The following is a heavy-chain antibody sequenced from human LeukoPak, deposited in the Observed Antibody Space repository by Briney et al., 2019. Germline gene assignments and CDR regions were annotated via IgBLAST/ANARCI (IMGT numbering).Heavy chain of an antibody. J-gene: IGHJ4*02. V-gene: IGHV3-7*03. D-gene: IGHD6-19*01. CDR1: GCTFNTYW. CDR3: ARDRRGSGWYFDY. CDR2: IKQDGSET. Sequence: GGSLRLSCAVSGCTFNTYWMSWVRQAPGKGLEWVAIIKQDGSETYYVDSVKGRFAISRDNTKNSLYLQMNSLRAEDTAVYYCARDRRGSGWYFDYWGQGALVSVSS.